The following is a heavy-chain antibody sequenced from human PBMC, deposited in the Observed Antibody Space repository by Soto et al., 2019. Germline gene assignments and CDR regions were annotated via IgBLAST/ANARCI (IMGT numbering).Heavy chain of an antibody. D-gene: IGHD6-13*01. CDR1: GFSLSTSGVG. CDR3: AHSTWGRYSSSKGMDV. CDR2: IYWNDDK. V-gene: IGHV2-5*01. Sequence: SGPTLVKPTQTLTLTCTFSGFSLSTSGVGVGWIRQPPGKALEWLALIYWNDDKRYSPSLKSRLTITKDTSKNQVVLTMTNMDPVDTATYYCAHSTWGRYSSSKGMDVWGQGTTVTVSS. J-gene: IGHJ6*02.